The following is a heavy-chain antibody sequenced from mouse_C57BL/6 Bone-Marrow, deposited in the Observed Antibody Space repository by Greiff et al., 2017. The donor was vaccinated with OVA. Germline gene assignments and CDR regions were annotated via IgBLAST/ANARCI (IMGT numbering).Heavy chain of an antibody. CDR1: GYTFTNYW. CDR2: IYPGGGYT. CDR3: ARRYYGSSLYYFDY. V-gene: IGHV1-63*01. J-gene: IGHJ2*01. Sequence: LQESGAELVRPGTSVKMSCKASGYTFTNYWIGWAKQRPGHGLEWIGDIYPGGGYTNYNEKFKGKATLTADKSSSTAYMQFSSLTSEDSAIYYCARRYYGSSLYYFDYWGQGTTLTVSS. D-gene: IGHD1-1*01.